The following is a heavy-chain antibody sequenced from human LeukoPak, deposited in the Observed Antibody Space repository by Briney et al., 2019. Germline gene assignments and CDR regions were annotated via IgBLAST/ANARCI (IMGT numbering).Heavy chain of an antibody. CDR2: ISSSSSYI. J-gene: IGHJ4*02. V-gene: IGHV3-21*01. D-gene: IGHD6-19*01. CDR1: GFTFSSYS. CDR3: AREPYSMAVAGISY. Sequence: GGSLRLSCAASGFTFSSYSMNWVRQAPEKGLEWVSSISSSSSYIYYADSVKGRFTISRDNAKNSLYLQMNSLRAEDTAVYYCAREPYSMAVAGISYWGQGTLVTVSS.